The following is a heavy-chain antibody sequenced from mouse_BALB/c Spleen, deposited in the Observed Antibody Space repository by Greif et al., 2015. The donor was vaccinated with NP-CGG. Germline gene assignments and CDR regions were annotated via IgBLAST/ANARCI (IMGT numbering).Heavy chain of an antibody. CDR2: INSNGGST. Sequence: EVKLVESGGGLVKLGGSLKLPCAASGFTFSSYYMSWVRQTPEKRLELVAAINSNGGSTYYPDTVKGRFTISRDNAKNTLYLQMSSLKSEDTALYYCARHKDGYGFAYWGQGTLVTVSA. CDR3: ARHKDGYGFAY. D-gene: IGHD1-2*01. J-gene: IGHJ3*01. V-gene: IGHV5-6-2*01. CDR1: GFTFSSYY.